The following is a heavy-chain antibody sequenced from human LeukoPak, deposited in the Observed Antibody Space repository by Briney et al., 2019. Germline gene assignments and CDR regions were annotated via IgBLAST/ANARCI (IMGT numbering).Heavy chain of an antibody. Sequence: GASVKVSCKASGGTFSSYAMSWVRQAPGKGLEWVSAISGSGGSTYYADSVKGRFTISRDNSKNTLYLQMNSLRAEDTAVYYCAKDRALLWFGELSYFDYWGQGTLVTVSS. CDR2: ISGSGGST. D-gene: IGHD3-10*01. CDR1: GGTFSSYA. V-gene: IGHV3-23*01. J-gene: IGHJ4*02. CDR3: AKDRALLWFGELSYFDY.